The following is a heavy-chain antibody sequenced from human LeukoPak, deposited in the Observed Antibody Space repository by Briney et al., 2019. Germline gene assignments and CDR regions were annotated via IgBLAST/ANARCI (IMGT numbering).Heavy chain of an antibody. CDR3: AGGGIAVDY. CDR2: IYYSGST. CDR1: GGSISNYY. J-gene: IGHJ4*02. D-gene: IGHD6-13*01. V-gene: IGHV4-59*01. Sequence: PSETLSLTCSVSGGSISNYYWSWIRQPPGKGLEWIGYIYYSGSTNYNPSLKSRVTISVDTSKNQFSLKLSSVTAADTAVYYCAGGGIAVDYWGQGTLVTVSS.